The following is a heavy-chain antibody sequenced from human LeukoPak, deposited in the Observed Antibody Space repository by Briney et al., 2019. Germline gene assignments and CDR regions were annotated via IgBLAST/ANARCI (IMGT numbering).Heavy chain of an antibody. J-gene: IGHJ5*02. CDR1: GYSFTDKN. Sequence: GASVKVSCKASGYSFTDKNMHWERQAPGQGLEWMGWTNPNSGGTNYAQKFPGRVTMTTDTAMSTAYMELSRLTSDDTALYYCARAGGRSWFDPWGQGTLVTVSS. V-gene: IGHV1-2*02. CDR3: ARAGGRSWFDP. CDR2: TNPNSGGT.